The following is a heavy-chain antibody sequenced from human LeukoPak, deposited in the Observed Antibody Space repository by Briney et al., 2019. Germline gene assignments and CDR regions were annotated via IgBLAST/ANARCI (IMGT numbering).Heavy chain of an antibody. CDR1: GFTFSSYS. CDR3: ARDTIFGVVAWDV. CDR2: ISSSSSTI. V-gene: IGHV3-48*01. Sequence: GGSLRLSCAASGFTFSSYSMNWVRQAPGKGLEWVSYISSSSSTIYYADSVKGRFTISRDNAKNSLYLQMNSLRAEDAAVYYCARDTIFGVVAWDVWGKGTTVTVSS. J-gene: IGHJ6*04. D-gene: IGHD3-3*01.